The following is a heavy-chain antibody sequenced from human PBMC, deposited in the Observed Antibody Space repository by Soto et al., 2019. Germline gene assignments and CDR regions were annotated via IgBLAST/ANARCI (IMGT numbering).Heavy chain of an antibody. V-gene: IGHV3-21*01. CDR1: GFTFSSYS. CDR2: ISSSSSYI. CDR3: ARDPSNRYYYYMDV. J-gene: IGHJ6*03. Sequence: GGSLRLSCAASGFTFSSYSMNWVRQAPGKGLEWVSSISSSSSYIYYADSVKGRFTISRDNAKNSLYLQMNSLRAEDTAVYYCARDPSNRYYYYMDVWGKGTTVTVSS. D-gene: IGHD4-4*01.